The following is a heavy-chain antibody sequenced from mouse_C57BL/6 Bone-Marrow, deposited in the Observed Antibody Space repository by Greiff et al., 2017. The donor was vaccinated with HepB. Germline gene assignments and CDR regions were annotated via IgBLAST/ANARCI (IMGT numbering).Heavy chain of an antibody. V-gene: IGHV1-42*01. CDR1: GYSFTGYY. CDR2: INPSTGGT. Sequence: VQLKESGPELVKPGASVKISCKASGYSFTGYYMNWVKQSPDKSLEWIGEINPSTGGTTYNQKFKAKATLTVDKSSSTAYMQLKSLTSEDSAVYYCARSVYYDLLDYWGQGTTLTVSS. CDR3: ARSVYYDLLDY. D-gene: IGHD2-4*01. J-gene: IGHJ2*01.